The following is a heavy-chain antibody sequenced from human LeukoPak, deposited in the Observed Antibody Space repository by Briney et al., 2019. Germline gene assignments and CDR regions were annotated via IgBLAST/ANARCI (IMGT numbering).Heavy chain of an antibody. V-gene: IGHV3-30-3*01. J-gene: IGHJ3*02. D-gene: IGHD2-2*01. CDR2: ISYDGSNK. CDR1: GFTFSSYA. CDR3: ARRGFSAMPNGGAFDI. Sequence: PGGSLRLSCAASGFTFSSYAMHWVRQAPGKGLEWVAVISYDGSNKYYADSVKGRFTISRDNSKNTLYLQMNSLRAEDTAVYYCARRGFSAMPNGGAFDIWGQGIMVTVSS.